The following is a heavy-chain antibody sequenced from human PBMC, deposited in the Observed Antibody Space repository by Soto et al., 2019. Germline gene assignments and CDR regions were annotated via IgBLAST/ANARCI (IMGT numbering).Heavy chain of an antibody. V-gene: IGHV3-30-3*01. Sequence: QVQLVESGGGVVQPGRSLRLSCAAPGFTLGDFAMHWVRQAPGKGLEWVALISNDGGNEHYGDSVKGRFTISRDNPKHMLYLQLTGLRVEDTAVYYCARAMPGMDVWGQGTTVTVSS. CDR1: GFTLGDFA. D-gene: IGHD2-2*01. CDR2: ISNDGGNE. CDR3: ARAMPGMDV. J-gene: IGHJ6*02.